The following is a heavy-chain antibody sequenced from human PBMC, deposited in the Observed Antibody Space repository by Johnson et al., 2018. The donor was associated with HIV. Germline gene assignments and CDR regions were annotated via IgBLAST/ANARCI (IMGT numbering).Heavy chain of an antibody. CDR3: AKDSRRYCSGGSCSGDAFDI. V-gene: IGHV3-9*01. CDR1: GFTFDDYA. Sequence: VQLVESGGGLVQPGRSLRLSCAASGFTFDDYAMHWVRQAPGKGLEWVSGISWNSGSIGYADSVKGRFTISRDNAKNSLYLQMNSLRAEDTAVYDCAKDSRRYCSGGSCSGDAFDIWGEGAMVPVSS. CDR2: ISWNSGSI. D-gene: IGHD2-15*01. J-gene: IGHJ3*02.